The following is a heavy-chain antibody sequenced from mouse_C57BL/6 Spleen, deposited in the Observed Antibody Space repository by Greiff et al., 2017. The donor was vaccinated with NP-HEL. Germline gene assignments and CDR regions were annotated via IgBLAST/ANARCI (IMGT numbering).Heavy chain of an antibody. CDR2: ISDGGSYT. CDR1: GFTFSSYA. J-gene: IGHJ1*03. Sequence: EVMLVESGGGLVKPGGSLKLSCAASGFTFSSYAMSWVRQTPEKRLEWVATISDGGSYTYYPDNVKGRFTISRDNAKDNLYLQMSHLKSEDTAMYYCARDPGGSGYFDVWGTGTTVTVSS. CDR3: ARDPGGSGYFDV. V-gene: IGHV5-4*01.